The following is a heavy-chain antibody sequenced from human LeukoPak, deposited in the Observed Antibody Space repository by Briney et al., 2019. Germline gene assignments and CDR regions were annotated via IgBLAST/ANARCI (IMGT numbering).Heavy chain of an antibody. V-gene: IGHV3-7*01. CDR1: GFTFNTYW. Sequence: GGPLRLSCAASGFTFNTYWMNWVRQAPGKGLEWVANIQQDGSEKSYVDSVKGRFTISRDNAKNSLYLQMNSLRAEDTAVYYCARHGSRRGAWFDPWGQGTLVTVSS. D-gene: IGHD3-10*01. CDR2: IQQDGSEK. CDR3: ARHGSRRGAWFDP. J-gene: IGHJ5*02.